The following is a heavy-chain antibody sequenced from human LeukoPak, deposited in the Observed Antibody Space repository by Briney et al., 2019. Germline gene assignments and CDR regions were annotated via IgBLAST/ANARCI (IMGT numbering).Heavy chain of an antibody. CDR2: ISYDGSNK. Sequence: TGGSLRLSRAASGFTFSSYAMHWVRQAPGKGLEWVAVISYDGSNKYYADSVKGRFTISRDNTKNTLYLQMNSLRAEDTAVYYCARDGGGTTSLPPGNYYYYGMDVWGQGTTVTVSS. D-gene: IGHD3-16*01. V-gene: IGHV3-30-3*01. CDR1: GFTFSSYA. J-gene: IGHJ6*02. CDR3: ARDGGGTTSLPPGNYYYYGMDV.